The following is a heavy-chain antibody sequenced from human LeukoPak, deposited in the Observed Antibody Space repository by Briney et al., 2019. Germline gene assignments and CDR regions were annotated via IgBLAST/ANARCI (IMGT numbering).Heavy chain of an antibody. J-gene: IGHJ4*02. CDR1: GFTFSSYS. V-gene: IGHV3-23*01. CDR3: AKDQSVYYDSSGYYY. D-gene: IGHD3-22*01. CDR2: ISGSGGST. Sequence: GGSLRLSCAASGFTFSSYSLNWVRQAPGKGLEWVSAISGSGGSTYYADSVKGRFTISRDNSKNTLYLQMNSLRAEDTAVYYCAKDQSVYYDSSGYYYWGQGTLVTVSS.